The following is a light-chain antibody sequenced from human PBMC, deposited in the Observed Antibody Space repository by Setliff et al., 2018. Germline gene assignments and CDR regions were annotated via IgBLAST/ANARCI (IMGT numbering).Light chain of an antibody. CDR3: SSYAGSNNPDV. CDR2: EVS. J-gene: IGLJ1*01. Sequence: LTQPPPASGSPGQSVTISCTGTSSDVGGYNYVSWYQQHPGKAPKLMIYEVSKRPSGVPDRFSGSKSGNTASLTVSGLQAEDEADYYCSSYAGSNNPDVFGTGTKVTVL. CDR1: SSDVGGYNY. V-gene: IGLV2-8*01.